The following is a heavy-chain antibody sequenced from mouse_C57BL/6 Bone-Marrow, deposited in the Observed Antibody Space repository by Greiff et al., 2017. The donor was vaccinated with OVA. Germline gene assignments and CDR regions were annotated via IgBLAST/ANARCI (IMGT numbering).Heavy chain of an antibody. CDR2: FYPGSGSI. V-gene: IGHV1-62-2*01. J-gene: IGHJ3*01. CDR3: ARHEDQAYGSSRSWFAY. Sequence: QVQLQQSGAELVKPGASVKLSCKASGYTFTEYTIHWVKQRSGQGLEWIGWFYPGSGSIKYNEKFQDKATLNADKSSRTVYMELSRLTSEASAFYFGARHEDQAYGSSRSWFAYWGHGALVTVSA. CDR1: GYTFTEYT. D-gene: IGHD1-1*01.